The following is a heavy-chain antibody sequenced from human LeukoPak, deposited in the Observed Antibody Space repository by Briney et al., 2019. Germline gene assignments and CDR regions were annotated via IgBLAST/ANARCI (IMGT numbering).Heavy chain of an antibody. CDR1: GGSISNSY. CDR3: ARKRQHFFDY. CDR2: IYYSGGT. Sequence: SETLSLTCTVSGGSISNSYWSWIRQPPGKGLEWIGYIYYSGGTNYNPSLKSRVTISVDTSKNQFSLKLSSVTAADSAVYYCARKRQHFFDYWGQGTLVTVSS. J-gene: IGHJ4*02. V-gene: IGHV4-59*08. D-gene: IGHD5-18*01.